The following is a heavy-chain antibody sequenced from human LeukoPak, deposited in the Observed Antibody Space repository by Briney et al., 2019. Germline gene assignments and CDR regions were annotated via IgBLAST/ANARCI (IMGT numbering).Heavy chain of an antibody. CDR3: ARAYYYDVSVTPDY. Sequence: GGSLRLSCVASGFTFSNYGMHWVRQAPGKGLEWVAVIWYDGSNEYYADSVKGRFTISRDTSKNTLYLQMNSLRVEDTAVYYCARAYYYDVSVTPDYWGQGTLVTVSS. V-gene: IGHV3-33*01. J-gene: IGHJ4*02. D-gene: IGHD3-22*01. CDR1: GFTFSNYG. CDR2: IWYDGSNE.